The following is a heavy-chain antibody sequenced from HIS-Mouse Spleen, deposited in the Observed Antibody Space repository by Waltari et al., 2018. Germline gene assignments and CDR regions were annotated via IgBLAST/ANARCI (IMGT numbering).Heavy chain of an antibody. V-gene: IGHV3-23*01. D-gene: IGHD6-13*01. CDR1: GFTFSSYA. CDR2: IRGSGGST. Sequence: EVQLLESGGGLVQPGGSLRLSCAASGFTFSSYAMSWVRQAPGKGLEWVSAIRGSGGSTYYADPVKGRFTISRDNSKNTLYLQMNSLRAEDTAVYYCAKVKAGIQQQLVPYFQHWGQGTLVTVSS. CDR3: AKVKAGIQQQLVPYFQH. J-gene: IGHJ1*01.